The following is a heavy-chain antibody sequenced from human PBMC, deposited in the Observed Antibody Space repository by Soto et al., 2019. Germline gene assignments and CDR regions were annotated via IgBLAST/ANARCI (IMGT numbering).Heavy chain of an antibody. CDR3: ARQSLRGVRYFDWLLYPVDY. CDR1: GGSISSSSYY. CDR2: IYYSGST. V-gene: IGHV4-39*01. Sequence: TSETLSLTCTVSGGSISSSSYYWGWIRQPPGKGLEWIGSIYYSGSTYYNPSLKSRVTIPVDTSKNQFSLKLSSVTAADTAVYYCARQSLRGVRYFDWLLYPVDYWGQGTLVTVSS. J-gene: IGHJ4*02. D-gene: IGHD3-9*01.